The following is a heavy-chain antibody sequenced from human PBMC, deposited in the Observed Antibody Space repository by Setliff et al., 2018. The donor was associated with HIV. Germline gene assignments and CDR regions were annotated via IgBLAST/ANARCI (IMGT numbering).Heavy chain of an antibody. D-gene: IGHD3-22*01. CDR2: IYYSGGT. J-gene: IGHJ3*02. Sequence: PSETLSLTCTVSGGSISSGGYYWSWIRQHPGKGLEWIGYIYYSGGTYYNPSLKSRVTISVDTSKNQFSLKLSSVTAADTAVYYCARETSTMIVVVKGAFDIWGQGTMVTVSS. CDR3: ARETSTMIVVVKGAFDI. V-gene: IGHV4-31*03. CDR1: GGSISSGGYY.